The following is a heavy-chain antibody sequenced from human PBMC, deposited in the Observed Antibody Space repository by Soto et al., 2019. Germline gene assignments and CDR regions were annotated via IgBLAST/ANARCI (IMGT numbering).Heavy chain of an antibody. D-gene: IGHD6-6*01. CDR3: ARPPVAALRPTADYYYYYYMDV. J-gene: IGHJ6*03. CDR1: GFTFSSYW. CDR2: INSDGSST. V-gene: IGHV3-74*01. Sequence: EVQLVESGGGLVQPGGSLRLSCAASGFTFSSYWMHWVRQAPGKGLVWVSRINSDGSSTSYADSVKGRFTISRDNAKNTLYLQMNSLRAEDTAVYYCARPPVAALRPTADYYYYYYMDVWGKGTTVTVSS.